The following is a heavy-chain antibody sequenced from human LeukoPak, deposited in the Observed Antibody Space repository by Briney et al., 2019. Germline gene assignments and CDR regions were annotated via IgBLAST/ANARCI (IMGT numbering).Heavy chain of an antibody. Sequence: PGGSLRLSCAASGFTFSTYAMSWVRQAPGKGLEWVSSISGSGGSTYFAGSVRVRFAISRDNTKNTVSMNRNSVKAEDTAVYDSAKGGQNFDFWRFDYWGQGSLVTVSS. D-gene: IGHD3-3*01. V-gene: IGHV3-23*01. CDR1: GFTFSTYA. CDR3: AKGGQNFDFWRFDY. J-gene: IGHJ4*03. CDR2: ISGSGGST.